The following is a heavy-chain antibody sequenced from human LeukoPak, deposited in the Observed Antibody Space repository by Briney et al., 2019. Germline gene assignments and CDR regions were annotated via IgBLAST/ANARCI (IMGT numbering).Heavy chain of an antibody. CDR2: IKQDGSEK. CDR3: ARDLVAAIGYDY. CDR1: GFTFSDHY. V-gene: IGHV3-7*03. D-gene: IGHD2-15*01. J-gene: IGHJ4*02. Sequence: GGSLRLSCAASGFTFSDHYMDWVRQAPGKGLEWVANIKQDGSEKYYVDSVKGRFTISRDNAKNSLYLQMNSLRAEDTAVYYCARDLVAAIGYDYWGQGTLVTVSS.